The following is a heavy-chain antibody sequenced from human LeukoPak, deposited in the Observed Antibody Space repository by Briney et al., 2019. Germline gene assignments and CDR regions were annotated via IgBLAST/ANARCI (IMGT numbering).Heavy chain of an antibody. Sequence: SETLSLTCTVSGGSISNYYWSWIRQPPGKRLEWIGYIYYTGSTNYNPSLKSRVTISLDTSKNQFSLRLRSVTAADTAVYYCAKDLEWRSNTPRYMDVWGKGTTVTVSS. D-gene: IGHD1-1*01. CDR2: IYYTGST. CDR3: AKDLEWRSNTPRYMDV. CDR1: GGSISNYY. V-gene: IGHV4-59*01. J-gene: IGHJ6*03.